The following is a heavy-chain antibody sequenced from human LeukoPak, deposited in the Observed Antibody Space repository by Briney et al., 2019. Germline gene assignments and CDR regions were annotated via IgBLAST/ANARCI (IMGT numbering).Heavy chain of an antibody. V-gene: IGHV4-4*07. D-gene: IGHD1-26*01. J-gene: IGHJ3*02. CDR3: ARELVGARDDAFDI. CDR1: GGSISSYY. Sequence: SETLSLTCTVSGGSISSYYWSWIRQPAGKELEWIGRIYTSGSTNYNPSLKSRVTMSVDTSKNQFSLKLSSVTAADTAVYYCARELVGARDDAFDIWRQGTMVTVSS. CDR2: IYTSGST.